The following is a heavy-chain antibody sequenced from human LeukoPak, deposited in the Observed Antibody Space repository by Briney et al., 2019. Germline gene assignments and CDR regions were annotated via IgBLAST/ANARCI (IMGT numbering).Heavy chain of an antibody. CDR3: ARETGIAARGGGYRYYYYYMDV. V-gene: IGHV7-4-1*02. CDR2: INTNTGNP. J-gene: IGHJ6*03. D-gene: IGHD6-6*01. CDR1: GYTFTSYA. Sequence: GASVKVSCKASGYTFTSYAMNWVRQAPGQGLEWMGWINTNTGNPTYAQGFTGRFVFSLDTSVSTAYLQISSLKAEDTAVYYCARETGIAARGGGYRYYYYYMDVWGKGTTVTVSS.